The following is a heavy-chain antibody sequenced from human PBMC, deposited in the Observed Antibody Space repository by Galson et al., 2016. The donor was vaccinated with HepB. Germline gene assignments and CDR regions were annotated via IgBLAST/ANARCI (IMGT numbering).Heavy chain of an antibody. Sequence: SVKVSCKASGYTFTTYAMHWVRQVPGQRLEWMGLINTGNGKTIYSQNFQGRVTITRDTSASTAYMELSSLRSEDSAVYYCARGITVEPSANWFDPWGQGSLVTVSS. CDR3: ARGITVEPSANWFDP. J-gene: IGHJ5*02. CDR2: INTGNGKT. CDR1: GYTFTTYA. D-gene: IGHD4-11*01. V-gene: IGHV1-3*04.